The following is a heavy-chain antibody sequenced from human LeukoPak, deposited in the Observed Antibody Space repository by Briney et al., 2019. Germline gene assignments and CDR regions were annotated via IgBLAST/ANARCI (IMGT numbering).Heavy chain of an antibody. D-gene: IGHD2-2*01. CDR2: IYYSGST. J-gene: IGHJ4*02. CDR1: GGSISSGGYY. Sequence: SQTLSLTCTVSGGSISSGGYYWSWIRQHPGKGLEWIGYIYYSGSTYYNPSLKSRVTISVDTSKNQFSLKLSSVTAADTAVYYCAREQGFQPTPDYWGQGTLVTVSS. CDR3: AREQGFQPTPDY. V-gene: IGHV4-31*03.